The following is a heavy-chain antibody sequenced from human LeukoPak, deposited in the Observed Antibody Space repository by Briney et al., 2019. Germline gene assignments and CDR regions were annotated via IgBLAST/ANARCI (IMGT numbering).Heavy chain of an antibody. CDR1: GYTFTGYY. D-gene: IGHD6-13*01. CDR3: ARDRVAAAGLLDY. Sequence: GASVNVSCKASGYTFTGYYMHWVRQAPGQGLEWMGWINPNSGGTNYAQKFQGRVTMTRDTSISTAYMELSRLRSDDTAVYYCARDRVAAAGLLDYWGQGTLVTVSS. V-gene: IGHV1-2*02. J-gene: IGHJ4*02. CDR2: INPNSGGT.